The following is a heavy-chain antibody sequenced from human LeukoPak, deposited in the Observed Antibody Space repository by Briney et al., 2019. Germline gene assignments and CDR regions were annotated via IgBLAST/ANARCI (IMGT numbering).Heavy chain of an antibody. V-gene: IGHV3-9*01. CDR2: ISWNSGSI. CDR1: GFTFDDYA. Sequence: GGSLRLSCAASGFTFDDYAMHWVRQAPGKGLEWVSGISWNSGSIGYADSVKGRFTISRDNAKNSLYLQMNSLRAEDTAVYYCAKDPTKAGVLYYFDYWGQGTLVTVSS. CDR3: AKDPTKAGVLYYFDY. J-gene: IGHJ4*02. D-gene: IGHD6-13*01.